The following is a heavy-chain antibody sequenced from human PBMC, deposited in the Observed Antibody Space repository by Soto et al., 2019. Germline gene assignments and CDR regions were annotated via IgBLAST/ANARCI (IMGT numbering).Heavy chain of an antibody. CDR2: IKQDGSGK. CDR3: ARVGGFSGYDPHFDY. CDR1: GFTFSSYW. D-gene: IGHD5-12*01. J-gene: IGHJ4*02. V-gene: IGHV3-7*01. Sequence: SLRLSCAASGFTFSSYWMSWVRQAPGKGLEWVANIKQDGSGKYYVDSVKGRFTISRDNAKNSLYLQMNSLRAEDTAVYYCARVGGFSGYDPHFDYWGQGTLVTVSS.